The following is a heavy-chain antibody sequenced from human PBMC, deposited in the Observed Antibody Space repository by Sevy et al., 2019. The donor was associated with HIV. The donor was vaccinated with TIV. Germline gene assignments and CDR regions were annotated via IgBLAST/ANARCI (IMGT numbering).Heavy chain of an antibody. J-gene: IGHJ6*02. D-gene: IGHD2-2*01. CDR2: ISRSGSST. V-gene: IGHV3-23*01. CDR3: AKVDVVVPVADYGLDV. CDR1: GFTCSNYA. Sequence: GGSLRLSCAASGFTCSNYAMSWVRQAPGKGLEWVSSISRSGSSTDYADSVKGRFTISRDNSMNTLYLQMNSLRAEDTAVYYCAKVDVVVPVADYGLDVWGQGTTVTVSS.